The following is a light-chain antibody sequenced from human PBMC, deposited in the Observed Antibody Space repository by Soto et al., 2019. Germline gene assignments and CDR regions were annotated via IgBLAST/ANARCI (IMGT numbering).Light chain of an antibody. CDR1: QDISNY. CDR3: QQYDNPIT. V-gene: IGKV1-33*01. J-gene: IGKJ5*01. Sequence: DLQMTQSPSSLSASVGDRVTITCQASQDISNYLNWYQQKPGKAPKLVIYDASNLETGVPSRFSGSGSGTDFTFTISSLQPEDIATYYCQQYDNPITFGQGTRLEIK. CDR2: DAS.